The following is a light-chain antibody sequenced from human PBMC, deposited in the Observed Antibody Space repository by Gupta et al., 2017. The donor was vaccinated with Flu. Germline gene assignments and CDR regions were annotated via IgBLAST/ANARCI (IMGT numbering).Light chain of an antibody. Sequence: EIVLTQSPGTLSLSPGERATLSCRASQSVASYLAWYQQKTGQAPRLLIYGASSRATGIPDRFSGSGSGTDFSLTISRLEPEDFAVYYWQHYGTSPTFGQGTKLEIK. CDR3: QHYGTSPT. V-gene: IGKV3-20*01. CDR1: QSVASY. J-gene: IGKJ2*01. CDR2: GAS.